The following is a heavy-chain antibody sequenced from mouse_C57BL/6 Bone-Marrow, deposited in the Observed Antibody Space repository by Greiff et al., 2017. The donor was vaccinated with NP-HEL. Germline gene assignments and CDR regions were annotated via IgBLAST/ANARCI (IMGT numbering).Heavy chain of an antibody. CDR1: GFTFSSYA. Sequence: EVQRAESGGGLVKPGGSLKLSCAASGFTFSSYAMSWVRQTPEKRLEWVATISDGGSYTYYPDNVKGRFTISRDNAKNNLYLQMSHLKSEDTAMYYCARFFTTVVAKAMDYWGQGTLVTVSA. J-gene: IGHJ3*01. D-gene: IGHD1-1*01. CDR3: ARFFTTVVAKAMDY. CDR2: ISDGGSYT. V-gene: IGHV5-4*01.